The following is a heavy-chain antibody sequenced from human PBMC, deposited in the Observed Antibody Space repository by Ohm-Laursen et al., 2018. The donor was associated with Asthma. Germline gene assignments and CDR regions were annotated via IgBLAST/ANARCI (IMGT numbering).Heavy chain of an antibody. CDR3: ARERGITIFGVVSNYFDY. CDR1: GYTFTSYG. CDR2: ISAYNGNT. Sequence: SVKVSCKASGYTFTSYGISWVRQAPGQGLEWMGWISAYNGNTNYAQKLQGRVTMTTDTSTSTAYMELRSLRSDDTAVYYCARERGITIFGVVSNYFDYWGQGTLVTVSS. V-gene: IGHV1-18*01. D-gene: IGHD3-3*01. J-gene: IGHJ4*02.